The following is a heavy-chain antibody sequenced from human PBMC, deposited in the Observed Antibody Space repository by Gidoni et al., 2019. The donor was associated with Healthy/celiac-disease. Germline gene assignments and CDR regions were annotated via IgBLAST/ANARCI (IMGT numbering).Heavy chain of an antibody. V-gene: IGHV4-59*01. J-gene: IGHJ4*02. D-gene: IGHD1-1*01. CDR1: GGSISSYY. Sequence: QVQLQASGPGLVKPSATLSLTCTVSGGSISSYYWSWIRQPPGKGLEWIGYIYYSGSTNYNPSLKSRVTISVDTSKNQFSLKLSSVTAADTAVYYCARVSGNGYYFDYWGQGTLVTVSS. CDR2: IYYSGST. CDR3: ARVSGNGYYFDY.